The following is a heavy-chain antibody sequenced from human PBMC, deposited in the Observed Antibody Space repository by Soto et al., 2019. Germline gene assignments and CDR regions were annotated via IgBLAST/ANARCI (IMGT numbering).Heavy chain of an antibody. J-gene: IGHJ4*02. CDR1: GFTFSSYG. D-gene: IGHD6-13*01. CDR2: ISYDGSNK. Sequence: GGSLRLSCAASGFTFSSYGMHWVRQAPGKGLEWVAVISYDGSNKYYADSVKGPFTISRDNSKNTLYRQMNSLRAEDTAVYYCAKGGGEQQLGQEVDYFDYWGQGTLVTVSS. CDR3: AKGGGEQQLGQEVDYFDY. V-gene: IGHV3-30*18.